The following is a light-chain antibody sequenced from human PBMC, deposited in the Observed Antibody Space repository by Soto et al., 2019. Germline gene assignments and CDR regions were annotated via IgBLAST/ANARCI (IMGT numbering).Light chain of an antibody. Sequence: QSALTQPASVSGSPGPSITISCTGTSSDVGGYNYVSWYQQHPGKAPKLMIYEVSNRPSGVSNRFSGSKSGNTASLTISGLQAEYEADYYCSSYTSSSTRVFGGGTKVTVL. CDR1: SSDVGGYNY. CDR3: SSYTSSSTRV. CDR2: EVS. V-gene: IGLV2-14*01. J-gene: IGLJ3*02.